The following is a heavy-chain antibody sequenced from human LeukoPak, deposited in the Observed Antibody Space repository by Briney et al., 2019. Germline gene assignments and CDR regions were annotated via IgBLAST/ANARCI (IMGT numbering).Heavy chain of an antibody. D-gene: IGHD1-26*01. Sequence: GGSLRLSCAASGFIFTNYFMSWVRQAPGKGLEWVASIKHDGSEKYYVDSVRGRFTISRDNTMNSLYLQMSSLRAEDTAVYYCAKEGTYYPFDYWGQGTLVTVSS. J-gene: IGHJ4*02. CDR2: IKHDGSEK. CDR1: GFIFTNYF. V-gene: IGHV3-7*01. CDR3: AKEGTYYPFDY.